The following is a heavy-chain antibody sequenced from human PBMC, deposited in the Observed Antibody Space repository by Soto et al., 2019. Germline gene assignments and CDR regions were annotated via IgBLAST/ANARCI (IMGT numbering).Heavy chain of an antibody. CDR1: GYSFTSYW. CDR2: IYPGDSDT. Sequence: GESLKISCKGSGYSFTSYWIGWVRQMPGKGLEWMGIIYPGDSDTRYSPSFQGQVTISADKSISTAYLQWSSLKASDTAMYYCARFPTEDYGDYEGVDYWGQGTLVTVSS. CDR3: ARFPTEDYGDYEGVDY. D-gene: IGHD4-17*01. J-gene: IGHJ4*02. V-gene: IGHV5-51*01.